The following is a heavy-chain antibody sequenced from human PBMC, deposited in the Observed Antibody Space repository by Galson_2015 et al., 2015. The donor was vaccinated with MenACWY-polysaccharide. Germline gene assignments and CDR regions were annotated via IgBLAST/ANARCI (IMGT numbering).Heavy chain of an antibody. CDR3: ASQGIAVAGVIDY. Sequence: ALSVKSRMTINVDTAKNQFSLQLNSVTPEDTAMYYCASQGIAVAGVIDYWGQGTLVTVSS. J-gene: IGHJ4*02. D-gene: IGHD6-19*01. V-gene: IGHV6-1*01.